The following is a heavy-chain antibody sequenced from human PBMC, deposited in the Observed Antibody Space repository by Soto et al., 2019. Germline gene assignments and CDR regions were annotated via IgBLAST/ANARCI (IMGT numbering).Heavy chain of an antibody. J-gene: IGHJ4*02. Sequence: PSETLSLTCTVSGGSISSGDYYWSWIRQHPGKGLEWIGYIYYSGSTSYNPSLKSRVTISIDTSKNQFSLKLSSVTAEDTAVYYCARDHITKTARLYYFDYWGLGALVTVSS. CDR1: GGSISSGDYY. V-gene: IGHV4-31*03. CDR3: ARDHITKTARLYYFDY. CDR2: IYYSGST. D-gene: IGHD6-6*01.